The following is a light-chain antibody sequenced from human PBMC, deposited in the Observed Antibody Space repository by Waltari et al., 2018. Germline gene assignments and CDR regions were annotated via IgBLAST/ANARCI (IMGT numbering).Light chain of an antibody. V-gene: IGKV1-39*01. CDR1: ENIGSY. J-gene: IGKJ3*01. CDR2: ATS. CDR3: QHHHIYPFT. Sequence: DIQMTQSPSSLSASIGDRVTITCRASENIGSYLNWYQQRTGEAPKLLIYATSTLQTEVPSRFSGSGSRTDFTLTISSLQPEDFATYYCQHHHIYPFTFGPGTKVDIK.